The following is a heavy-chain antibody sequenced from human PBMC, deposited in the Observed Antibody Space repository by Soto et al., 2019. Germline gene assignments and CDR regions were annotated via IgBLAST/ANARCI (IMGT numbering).Heavy chain of an antibody. CDR2: INQDGTAK. J-gene: IGHJ4*02. V-gene: IGHV3-7*04. D-gene: IGHD4-17*01. CDR1: GFTFGTHW. CDR3: ASDYGL. Sequence: EVQLVESRGGLVQPGGSLRLSCAVSGFTFGTHWMSWVRQAPGKGPEWVANINQDGTAKSYVDSVKGRFTISRDNAKNSLYLQMNSLRVEDTAVYYCASDYGLGGQGSLVTVSS.